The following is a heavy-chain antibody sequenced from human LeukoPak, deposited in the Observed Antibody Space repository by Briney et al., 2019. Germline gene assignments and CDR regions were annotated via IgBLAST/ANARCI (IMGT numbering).Heavy chain of an antibody. Sequence: GGSLRLSCVASGFTFSTYGMSWVRQAPGKGLEWVSAISGSGGSTYYADSVKGRFTISRDNAKNSLHLQMNGLRVDDTAVYYCARVPWLQSGNYMDVWGKGTTVTVSS. V-gene: IGHV3-23*01. CDR1: GFTFSTYG. D-gene: IGHD5-24*01. J-gene: IGHJ6*03. CDR2: ISGSGGST. CDR3: ARVPWLQSGNYMDV.